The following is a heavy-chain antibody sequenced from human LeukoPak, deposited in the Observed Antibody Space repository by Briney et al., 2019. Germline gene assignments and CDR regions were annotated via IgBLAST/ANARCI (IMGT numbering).Heavy chain of an antibody. CDR3: ARDRDSGDYTAAPGDY. CDR2: IKQDGSEK. CDR1: GFTFSSYW. J-gene: IGHJ4*02. V-gene: IGHV3-7*01. Sequence: GGSLRLSCTASGFTFSSYWMSWVRQAPGKGLEWVANIKQDGSEKYYVDSVKGRFTISRDNAKNSLYLQMNSLRAEDTGVYYCARDRDSGDYTAAPGDYWGQGTLVTVSS. D-gene: IGHD4-17*01.